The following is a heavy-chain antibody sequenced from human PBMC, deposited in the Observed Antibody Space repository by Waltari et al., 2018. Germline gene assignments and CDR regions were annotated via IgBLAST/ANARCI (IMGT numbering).Heavy chain of an antibody. CDR1: GSTFNSVS. V-gene: IGHV3-21*02. CDR3: VKGGYIISDH. D-gene: IGHD3-22*01. J-gene: IGHJ4*02. Sequence: EVQLVESGGGLVKPGGSLTLSCEASGSTFNSVSMTWVRQAPGKGLEWLSTIASGSDYIFYAVSVRGRFTISRDNARSTVNLRMNSLRTEDTAVYYCVKGGYIISDHWGQGIQVIVSS. CDR2: IASGSDYI.